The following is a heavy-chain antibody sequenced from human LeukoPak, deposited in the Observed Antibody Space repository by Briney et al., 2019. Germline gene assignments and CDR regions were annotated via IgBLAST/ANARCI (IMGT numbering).Heavy chain of an antibody. CDR1: GGSISSGGFY. CDR3: ASVSYVVWWFDP. D-gene: IGHD3-16*01. Sequence: SETLSLTCTVSGGSISSGGFYWSWIRQHPGKGLEWIGTMYYSGSTYYNPSLKSRVTILVDTSKNQFSLKLSSVTAADTAVYYCASVSYVVWWFDPWGQGTLVTVSS. J-gene: IGHJ5*02. V-gene: IGHV4-31*03. CDR2: MYYSGST.